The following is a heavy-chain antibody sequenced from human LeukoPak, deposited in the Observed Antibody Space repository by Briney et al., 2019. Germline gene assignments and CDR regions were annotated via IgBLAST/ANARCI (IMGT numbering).Heavy chain of an antibody. D-gene: IGHD3-16*02. J-gene: IGHJ4*02. V-gene: IGHV4-39*07. CDR1: GGSISSSSYY. Sequence: SETLSLTCSVSGGSISSSSYYWGWIRQPPGKGLQWIGSIFYTGYTYYNPSLKSRVTISIDMSKNQFSLKLSSVTAADTALYYCARDRGIMLTFGGVVAKGAHYWGQGTLVTVSS. CDR3: ARDRGIMLTFGGVVAKGAHY. CDR2: IFYTGYT.